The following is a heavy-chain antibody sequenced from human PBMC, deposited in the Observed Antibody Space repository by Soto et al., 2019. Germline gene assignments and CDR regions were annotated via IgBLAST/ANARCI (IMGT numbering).Heavy chain of an antibody. Sequence: QLQLQESGSGLVKPSQTLSLTCAVSGGSISSGGYSWSWIRQPPGKGLEWIGYIYHSGSTYYNPSLKSRVTISVDRSKNQFSLKPSSVTAADTAVYYCARAITPVAAALYGMDVWGQGTTVTVSS. CDR1: GGSISSGGYS. D-gene: IGHD6-13*01. V-gene: IGHV4-30-2*01. J-gene: IGHJ6*02. CDR3: ARAITPVAAALYGMDV. CDR2: IYHSGST.